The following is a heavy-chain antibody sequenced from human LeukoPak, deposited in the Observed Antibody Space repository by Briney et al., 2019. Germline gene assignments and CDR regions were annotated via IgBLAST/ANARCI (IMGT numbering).Heavy chain of an antibody. CDR3: ARGTDSSGYYYYYYMDV. Sequence: GGSLRLSCAASGFTFSSYGMHWVRQAPGKGLEWVAVISYDGSNKYYADSVKGRFTISRDNAKNSLYLQMNSLRAEDTALYYCARGTDSSGYYYYYYMDVWGKGTTVTVSS. J-gene: IGHJ6*03. CDR1: GFTFSSYG. D-gene: IGHD3-22*01. V-gene: IGHV3-30*03. CDR2: ISYDGSNK.